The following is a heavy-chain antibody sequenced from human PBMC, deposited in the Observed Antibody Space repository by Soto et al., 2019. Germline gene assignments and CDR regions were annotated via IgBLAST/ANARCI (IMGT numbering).Heavy chain of an antibody. CDR3: ARHNYGSGSTYFDY. CDR2: IYYSGST. CDR1: GGSISSYY. Sequence: PSETLSLTCTVSGGSISSYYWSWIRQPPGKGLEWIGYIYYSGSTNYNPSLKSRVTISVDTSKNQFSLKLNSMTAAYTAVYYCARHNYGSGSTYFDYWGQGTLVTVS. J-gene: IGHJ4*02. V-gene: IGHV4-59*08. D-gene: IGHD3-10*01.